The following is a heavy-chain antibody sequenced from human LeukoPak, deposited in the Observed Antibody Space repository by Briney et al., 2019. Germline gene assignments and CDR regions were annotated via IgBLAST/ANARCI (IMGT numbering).Heavy chain of an antibody. CDR2: ISYDGSNK. Sequence: PGGSLRLSCAASGFSFSSYGMHWVRQAPGKGLEWVAVISYDGSNKYYADSVKGRFTISRDNSKNTLYLQMNSLRAEDTAVYYCARDIEYSRSSIDYWGQGTLVTVSS. V-gene: IGHV3-30*03. J-gene: IGHJ4*02. CDR3: ARDIEYSRSSIDY. D-gene: IGHD6-6*01. CDR1: GFSFSSYG.